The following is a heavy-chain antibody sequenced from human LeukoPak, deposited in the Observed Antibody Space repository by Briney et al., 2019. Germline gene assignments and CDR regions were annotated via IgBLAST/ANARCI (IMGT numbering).Heavy chain of an antibody. CDR2: ISSSSSYI. J-gene: IGHJ3*02. CDR3: ARALEMATHDAFDI. CDR1: RFTFSSYS. V-gene: IGHV3-21*04. Sequence: PGGSLRLSCAASRFTFSSYSMNWVRQAPGKGLEWVSSISSSSSYIYYADSVKGRFTISRDNAKNSLYLQMNSLRAEDTAVYYCARALEMATHDAFDIWGQGTMVTVSS. D-gene: IGHD5-24*01.